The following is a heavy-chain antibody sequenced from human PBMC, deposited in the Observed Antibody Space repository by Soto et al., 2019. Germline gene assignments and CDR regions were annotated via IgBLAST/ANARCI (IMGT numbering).Heavy chain of an antibody. D-gene: IGHD2-8*01. J-gene: IGHJ4*02. Sequence: GGSLRLSCVVSGISFDDYAMHWVRQVPGKGLEWVSGINWDSGDIGYADSVKGRFTISRDNAKNSLYLQMNSLKTEDTALYYCAKDTPPGFYDANGNLDYWGQGTPVTVYS. CDR1: GISFDDYA. CDR3: AKDTPPGFYDANGNLDY. CDR2: INWDSGDI. V-gene: IGHV3-9*01.